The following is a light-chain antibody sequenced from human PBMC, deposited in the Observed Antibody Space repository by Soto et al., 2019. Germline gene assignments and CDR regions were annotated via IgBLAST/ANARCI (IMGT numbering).Light chain of an antibody. CDR3: AAWDDSLNGPV. J-gene: IGLJ2*01. CDR2: SNT. CDR1: SSNIATNY. V-gene: IGLV1-47*02. Sequence: QSVLTQPPSVSGTPGQGVAISCSGGSSNIATNYVYWYQLLPGTAPNLVIFSNTIRPPRVPDRFSGSKSGASASLVISGLRSEDEADYFCAAWDDSLNGPVFGGGTKLTVL.